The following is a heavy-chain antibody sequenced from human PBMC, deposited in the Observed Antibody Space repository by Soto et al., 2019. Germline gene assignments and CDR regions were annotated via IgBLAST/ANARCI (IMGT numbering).Heavy chain of an antibody. CDR2: ISYDGSNK. Sequence: QVQLVESGVGVVQPGRSLRLSCAASGFTFSSYGMHWVRQAPGQGLEWVGVISYDGSNKYYADSVKGRFTISRDNSKNTLYLQMNSLRAEDTAVYYCAKGLTREGSPSWCQGTLVTVSS. V-gene: IGHV3-30*18. J-gene: IGHJ4*02. CDR3: AKGLTREGSPS. CDR1: GFTFSSYG. D-gene: IGHD2-15*01.